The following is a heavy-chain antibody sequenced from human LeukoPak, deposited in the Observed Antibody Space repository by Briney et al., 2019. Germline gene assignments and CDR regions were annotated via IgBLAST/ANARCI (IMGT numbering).Heavy chain of an antibody. CDR3: IRTLIVATSPYMDV. D-gene: IGHD5-12*01. Sequence: GGSLRLSCAASGFTFSSYWMHWVRPAPGKELVWVSRVNSDGTGTTYADSVEGRFTISRDNAKNTVYLQMNSLKAEDTAIYYWIRTLIVATSPYMDVWGKGTTVTVSS. CDR2: VNSDGTGT. V-gene: IGHV3-74*01. CDR1: GFTFSSYW. J-gene: IGHJ6*03.